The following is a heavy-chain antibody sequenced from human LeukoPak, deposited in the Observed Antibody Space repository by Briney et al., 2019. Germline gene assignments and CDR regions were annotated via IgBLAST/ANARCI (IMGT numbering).Heavy chain of an antibody. Sequence: PSKTLSLTCTVSGGSISSYYWSWIRQPPGKGLEWIGYIYYSGSTNYNPSLKSRVTISVDTSKNQFSLKLRSVTAADTAVYYCARGGYIYGYWGQGTLVAVSS. V-gene: IGHV4-59*01. D-gene: IGHD5-18*01. CDR3: ARGGYIYGY. CDR1: GGSISSYY. CDR2: IYYSGST. J-gene: IGHJ4*02.